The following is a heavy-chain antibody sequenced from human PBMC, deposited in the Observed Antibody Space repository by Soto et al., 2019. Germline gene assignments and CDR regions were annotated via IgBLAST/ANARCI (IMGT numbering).Heavy chain of an antibody. V-gene: IGHV3-30*04. CDR3: ARGRGLAARPQHLDH. D-gene: IGHD6-6*01. CDR2: ISYDGKEK. J-gene: IGHJ4*02. CDR1: GFLLSGYA. Sequence: QMQLVESGGGVVQLGGSLRLSCATSGFLLSGYAMHWVRQTPGKGLEWVAVISYDGKEKYYADSAEGRFTISRESSGVTLYLQMSSLRVEDTAVYYCARGRGLAARPQHLDHWGQGTLVTVSS.